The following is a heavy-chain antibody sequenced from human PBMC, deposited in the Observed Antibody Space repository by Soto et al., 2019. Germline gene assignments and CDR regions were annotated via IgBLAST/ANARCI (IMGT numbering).Heavy chain of an antibody. CDR2: IYSGGST. J-gene: IGHJ3*02. Sequence: EVQLVESGGGLVQPGGSLRLSCAASGFTVSSNYMSWVRQAPGKGLEWVSVIYSGGSTYYADSVKGRFTISRDNSKNTLYLQMTGLRAEDSAVYYCACDVSSLRWGDAFDIWGQGRMVTVSS. D-gene: IGHD3-16*01. CDR3: ACDVSSLRWGDAFDI. CDR1: GFTVSSNY. V-gene: IGHV3-66*01.